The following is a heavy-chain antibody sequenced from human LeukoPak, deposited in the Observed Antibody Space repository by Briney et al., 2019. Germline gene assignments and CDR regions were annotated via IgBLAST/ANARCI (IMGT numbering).Heavy chain of an antibody. J-gene: IGHJ4*02. Sequence: PSETLSLTCTVSGGSIRSSGYYWGWIRQPPGEGLEWIANIDYGGSTYYNPSLKSRSTVSVDASKNQFSLKLSSVTAADTAVYYCARPVYSGTSRYFDYWGQGTLVAVSS. V-gene: IGHV4-39*01. CDR3: ARPVYSGTSRYFDY. D-gene: IGHD5-12*01. CDR2: IDYGGST. CDR1: GGSIRSSGYY.